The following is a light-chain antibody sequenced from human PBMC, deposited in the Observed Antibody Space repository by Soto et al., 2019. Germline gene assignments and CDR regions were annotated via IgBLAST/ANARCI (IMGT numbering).Light chain of an antibody. V-gene: IGKV3-11*01. Sequence: EIVLTQSASILSLSAGERATLSCRASQSVATYVAWYQQNPGQAPRIPIYDAFNRATGTPARFSGSGSGTDFNLTISSLEPADSAVYYCQQRIKWPITFGQGTRLEIK. CDR3: QQRIKWPIT. J-gene: IGKJ5*01. CDR2: DAF. CDR1: QSVATY.